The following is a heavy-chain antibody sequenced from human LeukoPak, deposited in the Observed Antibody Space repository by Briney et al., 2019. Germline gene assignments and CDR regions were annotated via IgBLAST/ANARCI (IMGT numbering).Heavy chain of an antibody. J-gene: IGHJ3*01. CDR2: IHGVDGRT. CDR3: ARESTVGPIQTDAFDF. V-gene: IGHV3-74*01. Sequence: PGGSLRLSCAGSGFTFSTYWMHWVRQAPGKGLVWVSRIHGVDGRTSYADSVKGRFTISRDNAKNTVYLQMNNLRAEDTALYYCARESTVGPIQTDAFDFWGQGTRVTVSS. D-gene: IGHD1-26*01. CDR1: GFTFSTYW.